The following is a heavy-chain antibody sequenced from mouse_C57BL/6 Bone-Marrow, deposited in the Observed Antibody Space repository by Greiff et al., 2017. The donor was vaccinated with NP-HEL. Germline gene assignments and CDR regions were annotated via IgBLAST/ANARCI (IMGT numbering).Heavy chain of an antibody. CDR2: IHPYSGST. D-gene: IGHD1-1*01. J-gene: IGHJ2*01. CDR3: ASPLRYPYYFDY. CDR1: GYTFTSYW. V-gene: IGHV1-64*01. Sequence: VKLQQSGAELVKPGASVKLSCKASGYTFTSYWMHWVKQRPGQGLEWIGMIHPYSGSTNYNEKFKSKATLTVDKSSSTAYMQLSSLTSEDSAVYYCASPLRYPYYFDYWGQGTTLTVSS.